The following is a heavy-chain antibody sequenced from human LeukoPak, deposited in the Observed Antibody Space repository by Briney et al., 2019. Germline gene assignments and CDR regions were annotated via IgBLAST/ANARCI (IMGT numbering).Heavy chain of an antibody. J-gene: IGHJ4*02. D-gene: IGHD6-6*01. CDR1: GYTFISYD. CDR3: ARGIAARRGGYFDY. V-gene: IGHV1-8*03. CDR2: MNPNSGNT. Sequence: ASVKVSCKASGYTFISYDINWVRQATGQGLEWMGWMNPNSGNTGYAHKFQGRVTITRNTSISKAYMELSSLRSEDTAVYYCARGIAARRGGYFDYWGQGTLVTVSS.